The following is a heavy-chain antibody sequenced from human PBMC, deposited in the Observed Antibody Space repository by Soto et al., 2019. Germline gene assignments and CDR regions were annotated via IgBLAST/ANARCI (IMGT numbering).Heavy chain of an antibody. CDR1: GDSISSSNYF. Sequence: PSETLSLTCTVSGDSISSSNYFWGWIRQPPGKGLEWIGTIFYSGSTFYNPSLKSRVTISVDTSKNQFSLKLTSVTAADTAVYYCATLGTGLDWWGQGTLVTVSS. CDR3: ATLGTGLDW. V-gene: IGHV4-39*01. CDR2: IFYSGST. D-gene: IGHD1-1*01. J-gene: IGHJ1*01.